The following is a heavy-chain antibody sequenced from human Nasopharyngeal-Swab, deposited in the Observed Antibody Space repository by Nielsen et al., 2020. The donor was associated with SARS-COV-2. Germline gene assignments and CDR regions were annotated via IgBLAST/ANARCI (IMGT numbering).Heavy chain of an antibody. D-gene: IGHD4/OR15-4a*01. V-gene: IGHV1-8*01. CDR1: GYTFTSYD. CDR2: MNPNSGNT. CDR3: ASLGSMVQDAFDI. J-gene: IGHJ3*02. Sequence: ASVKVSCKASGYTFTSYDINWVRQATGQGLEWMGWMNPNSGNTGYAQKFQGRVTMTRNTSISTAYMELSSLRSEDTAVYYCASLGSMVQDAFDIWGQGTMVTVSS.